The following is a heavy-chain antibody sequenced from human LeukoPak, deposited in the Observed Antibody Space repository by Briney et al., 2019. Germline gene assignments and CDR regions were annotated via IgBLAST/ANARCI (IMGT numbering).Heavy chain of an antibody. CDR3: ARHEGLTTSDWFDP. Sequence: PSETLSLTCAVYGGSFSGYYWSWIRQPPGKGLEWIGEINHSGSTNYNPSLKSRVTISVDTSKNQFSLKLSSVTAADTAVYYCARHEGLTTSDWFDPWGQGTLVTVSS. J-gene: IGHJ5*02. CDR1: GGSFSGYY. V-gene: IGHV4-34*01. CDR2: INHSGST. D-gene: IGHD4-4*01.